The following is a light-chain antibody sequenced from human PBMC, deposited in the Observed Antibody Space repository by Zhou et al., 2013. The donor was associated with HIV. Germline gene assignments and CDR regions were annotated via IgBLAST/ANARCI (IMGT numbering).Light chain of an antibody. CDR2: GTS. Sequence: EIVMTQSPATLSVSPGERATLSCRASQSVSSNLAWYQQKPGQAPRLLIFGTSSRATGIPDRFGGSGSGTDFTLTISGLEPEDFALYYCQQYGSSLPTFGQGTKVEIK. CDR3: QQYGSSLPT. J-gene: IGKJ1*01. CDR1: QSVSSN. V-gene: IGKV3-20*01.